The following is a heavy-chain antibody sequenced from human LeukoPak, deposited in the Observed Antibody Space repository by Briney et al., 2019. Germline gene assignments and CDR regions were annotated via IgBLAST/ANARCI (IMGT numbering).Heavy chain of an antibody. CDR1: GGSFSGYY. Sequence: KSSETLSLTCAVYGGSFSGYYWSWIRQPPWKGLQWIGDINHSGSTNYNPSLKSRVTISADTSKNQFSLKLSSVTAADTAVYYCARLGYGDYNPPIDYWGQGTLVTVSS. V-gene: IGHV4-34*01. CDR2: INHSGST. D-gene: IGHD4-17*01. CDR3: ARLGYGDYNPPIDY. J-gene: IGHJ4*02.